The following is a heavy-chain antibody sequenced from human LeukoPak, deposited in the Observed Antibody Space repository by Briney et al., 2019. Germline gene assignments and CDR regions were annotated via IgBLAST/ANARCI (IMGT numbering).Heavy chain of an antibody. D-gene: IGHD6-13*01. CDR3: ERAGTSAGLRQTSDY. J-gene: IGHJ4*02. Sequence: GGSLRLSCAASGFTFSSYWMSWVRQAPGKGLEWVANIKQDGSEKYYVDSVKGRFTISRDNAKNSLYLQMNSLRAEGTAVYYCERAGTSAGLRQTSDYWGQGTLVTVSS. V-gene: IGHV3-7*01. CDR1: GFTFSSYW. CDR2: IKQDGSEK.